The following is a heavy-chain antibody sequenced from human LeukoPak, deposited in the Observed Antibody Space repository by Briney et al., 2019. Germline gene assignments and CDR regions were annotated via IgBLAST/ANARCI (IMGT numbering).Heavy chain of an antibody. D-gene: IGHD6-19*01. V-gene: IGHV3-74*01. CDR3: ARENDTAVAGAFLDY. J-gene: IGHJ4*02. Sequence: GGSLRLSCAASGFTFSSYWMHWVRQAPGKGLVWVSRINSDGSSTSYADSVKGRFTISRDNAKNTLYLQMNSLGAEDTAVYYCARENDTAVAGAFLDYWGQGTLVTVSS. CDR2: INSDGSST. CDR1: GFTFSSYW.